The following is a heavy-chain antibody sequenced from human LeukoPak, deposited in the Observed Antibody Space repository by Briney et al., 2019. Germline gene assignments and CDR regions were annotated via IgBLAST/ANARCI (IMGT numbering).Heavy chain of an antibody. CDR3: ARGALWYQRDPFDY. CDR1: GGSFSGYY. J-gene: IGHJ4*02. V-gene: IGHV4-34*01. Sequence: SETLSLTCAVYGGSFSGYYWSWIRQPPGKGLEWIGEINHSGSTNYNPSLKSRVTISVDTSKNQFPLRLSSVTAADTAVYYCARGALWYQRDPFDYWGQGTLVTVSS. CDR2: INHSGST. D-gene: IGHD2-2*01.